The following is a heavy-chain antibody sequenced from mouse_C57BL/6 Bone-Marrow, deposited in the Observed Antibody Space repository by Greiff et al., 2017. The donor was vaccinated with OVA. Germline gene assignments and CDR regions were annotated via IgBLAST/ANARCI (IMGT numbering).Heavy chain of an antibody. D-gene: IGHD3-3*01. CDR1: GFTFSSYA. J-gene: IGHJ2*01. V-gene: IGHV5-4*01. Sequence: EVQLVESGGGLVKPGGSLKLSCAASGFTFSSYAMSWVRQTPEKRLEWVATISDGGSYTYYPDNVKGRFTISIDNAKNNLYLQMSHLESEDTDMDNCARDRSNKVGLDYWGQGTTVTVSS. CDR3: ARDRSNKVGLDY. CDR2: ISDGGSYT.